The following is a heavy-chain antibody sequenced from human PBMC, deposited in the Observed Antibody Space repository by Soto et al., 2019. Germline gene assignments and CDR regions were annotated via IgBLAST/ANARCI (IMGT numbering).Heavy chain of an antibody. Sequence: GGSLRLSCAASGFTFGTYAMSWVRQAPGKGLEWVSSIVGSGDATYYADSVKGRFTISRDNSRDTLYLLMGSLRAEDTALYFCANQGPSYSSSSYWGQGTLVTVSS. CDR2: IVGSGDAT. CDR3: ANQGPSYSSSSY. CDR1: GFTFGTYA. D-gene: IGHD6-6*01. V-gene: IGHV3-23*01. J-gene: IGHJ4*02.